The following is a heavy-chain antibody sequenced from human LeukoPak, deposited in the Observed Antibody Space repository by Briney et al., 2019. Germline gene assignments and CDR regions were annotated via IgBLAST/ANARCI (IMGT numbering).Heavy chain of an antibody. J-gene: IGHJ6*03. V-gene: IGHV1-46*01. CDR1: GYTFTSYY. D-gene: IGHD2-21*02. Sequence: GASVKVSCKASGYTFTSYYMHWVRQAPGQGLEWMGIINPSGGRTSYAQKFQGRVTMTRDTSISTAYMELSRLRSDDTAVYYCARAGVLVTYYYYMDVWGKGTTVTVSS. CDR2: INPSGGRT. CDR3: ARAGVLVTYYYYMDV.